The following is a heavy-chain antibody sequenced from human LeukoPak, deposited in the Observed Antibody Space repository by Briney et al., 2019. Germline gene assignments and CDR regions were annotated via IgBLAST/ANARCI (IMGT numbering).Heavy chain of an antibody. J-gene: IGHJ4*02. Sequence: SETLSLTCAVYGGSFGGYYWSWIRQPPGKGLEWIGEINHSGSTNYNPSLKSRVTISVDTSKNQFSLKLSSVTAADTAVYYCARGPPLYYCSGGSCYSWAYNYWGQGTLVTVSS. CDR1: GGSFGGYY. CDR2: INHSGST. CDR3: ARGPPLYYCSGGSCYSWAYNY. V-gene: IGHV4-34*01. D-gene: IGHD2-15*01.